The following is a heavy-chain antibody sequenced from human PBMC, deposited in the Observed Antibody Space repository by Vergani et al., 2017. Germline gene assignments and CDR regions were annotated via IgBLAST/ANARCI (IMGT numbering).Heavy chain of an antibody. Sequence: QVQLVQSGAEVKKPGSSVKVSCKASGGTFSSYTISWVRQAPGQGLEWMGRIIPILGIANYAQKFQGRVTITADKSTSTAYMELSSLRSEDTAVYYCASEGAGSYYNYYDGMDVWGQGTTVTVSS. CDR3: ASEGAGSYYNYYDGMDV. CDR2: IIPILGIA. J-gene: IGHJ6*02. V-gene: IGHV1-69*02. CDR1: GGTFSSYT. D-gene: IGHD3-10*01.